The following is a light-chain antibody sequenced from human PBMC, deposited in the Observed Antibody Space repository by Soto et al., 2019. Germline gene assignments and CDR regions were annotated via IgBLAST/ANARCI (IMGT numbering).Light chain of an antibody. Sequence: QSVLTQPASVSGSPGQSITISCTGTSTDVGGHYYVSWYQQHPGKAPKLIIYDVTDRPSGVSHRFSGSKSGNTASLTISGLQAEDEADDYCTSYTSTNSYVAVGGGTKVTVL. CDR3: TSYTSTNSYVA. V-gene: IGLV2-14*03. J-gene: IGLJ2*01. CDR2: DVT. CDR1: STDVGGHYY.